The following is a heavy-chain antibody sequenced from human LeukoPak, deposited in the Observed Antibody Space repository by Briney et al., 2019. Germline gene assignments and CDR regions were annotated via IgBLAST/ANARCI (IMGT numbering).Heavy chain of an antibody. D-gene: IGHD6-6*01. Sequence: PGRSLRLSCAASGFTFSSYAMHWVRQAPGKGLEWVAVISYDGSNKYYADSVKGRFTISRDNSKNTLYLQMNSLRAEDTAVYYCARDFGYSSSSSGAFDIWGQGTMVAVSS. CDR1: GFTFSSYA. CDR3: ARDFGYSSSSSGAFDI. V-gene: IGHV3-30-3*01. J-gene: IGHJ3*02. CDR2: ISYDGSNK.